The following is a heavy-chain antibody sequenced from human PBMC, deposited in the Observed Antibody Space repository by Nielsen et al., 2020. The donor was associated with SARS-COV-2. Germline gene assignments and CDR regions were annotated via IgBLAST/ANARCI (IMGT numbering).Heavy chain of an antibody. CDR3: ARGYSSGWYVGDY. V-gene: IGHV3-21*01. Sequence: GSLRLSCAASGFTFSSYSMNWVRQAPGKGLEWVSSISSSSSYIYYADSVKGRFTISRDNAKNSLYLQMNSLRAEDTAVYYCARGYSSGWYVGDYWGQGTLVTVSS. CDR2: ISSSSSYI. CDR1: GFTFSSYS. D-gene: IGHD6-19*01. J-gene: IGHJ4*02.